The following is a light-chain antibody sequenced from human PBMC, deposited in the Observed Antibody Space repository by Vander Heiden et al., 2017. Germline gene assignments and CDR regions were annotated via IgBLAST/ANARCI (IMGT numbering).Light chain of an antibody. CDR2: GAS. J-gene: IGKJ1*01. CDR1: QSVSSN. Sequence: EIVMTPSPATLSVSPGERATLSCRASQSVSSNLAWYQQKPGQAPRLLIYGASTRATGIPARFSGSGSGTEFTLTISILQSEDFAVYYCQQYNNWAGTFGQWTKVEIK. V-gene: IGKV3-15*01. CDR3: QQYNNWAGT.